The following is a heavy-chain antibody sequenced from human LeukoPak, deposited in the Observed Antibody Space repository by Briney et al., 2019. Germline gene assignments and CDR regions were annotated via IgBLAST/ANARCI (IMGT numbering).Heavy chain of an antibody. CDR1: GFTFSSYG. D-gene: IGHD3-10*01. V-gene: IGHV3-30*18. CDR3: AKEAREVLLWFGELPS. Sequence: TGGSLRLSCAATGFTFSSYGMPWVRQAPGKGLEWVAVMSYDGTNEYYADSLKGRFTISRDNSKNSLYLQMNSLRAEDTAVYYCAKEAREVLLWFGELPSWGQGTLVTVSS. J-gene: IGHJ5*02. CDR2: MSYDGTNE.